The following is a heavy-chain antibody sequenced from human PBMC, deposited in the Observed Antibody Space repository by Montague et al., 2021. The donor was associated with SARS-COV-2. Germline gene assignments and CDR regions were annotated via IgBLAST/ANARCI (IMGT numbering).Heavy chain of an antibody. Sequence: TLSLTCTVSGGSISSGRYYWSWIRQPAGKGLEWIGRIYTSGSTNYXXXLKSRVTISVDTSKNQFSLKLRSVTAADTAVYYCASMVRAQVYYFDYWGQGTLVTVSS. CDR1: GGSISSGRYY. D-gene: IGHD3-10*01. CDR3: ASMVRAQVYYFDY. J-gene: IGHJ4*02. V-gene: IGHV4-61*02. CDR2: IYTSGST.